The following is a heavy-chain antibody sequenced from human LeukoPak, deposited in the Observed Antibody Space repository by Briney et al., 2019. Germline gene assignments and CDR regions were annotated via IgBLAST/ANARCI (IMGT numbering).Heavy chain of an antibody. Sequence: GGSLRLSCAASGFTFSSYGMHWVRQAPGKGLEWVAVISYDGSNKYYADSVKGRFTISRDNSKNTLYLQMSSLRAEDTAVYYCAKISRYCSGGSCYSYYYYYGMDVWGQGTTVTVSS. D-gene: IGHD2-15*01. CDR3: AKISRYCSGGSCYSYYYYYGMDV. J-gene: IGHJ6*02. V-gene: IGHV3-30*18. CDR2: ISYDGSNK. CDR1: GFTFSSYG.